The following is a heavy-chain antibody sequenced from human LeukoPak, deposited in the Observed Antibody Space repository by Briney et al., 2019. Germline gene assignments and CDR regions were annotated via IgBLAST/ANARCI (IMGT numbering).Heavy chain of an antibody. J-gene: IGHJ4*02. D-gene: IGHD6-19*01. CDR1: GYTFTSYG. CDR2: ISAYNGNT. Sequence: ASVKVSCKASGYTFTSYGISWVRQAPGQGLEWMGWISAYNGNTNYAQKLQGRVTMTTDTSTSTAYMELRSLRSDDTAVYYCARDGVWYSSGWYVGYWGQGTLVTVSS. CDR3: ARDGVWYSSGWYVGY. V-gene: IGHV1-18*01.